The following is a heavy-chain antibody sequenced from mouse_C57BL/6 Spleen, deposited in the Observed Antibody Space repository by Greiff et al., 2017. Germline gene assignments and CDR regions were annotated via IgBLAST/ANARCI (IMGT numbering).Heavy chain of an antibody. Sequence: EVQVVESGGGLVKPGGSLKLSCAASGFTFSSYAMSWVRQTPEKRLAWVATISDGGSYTYYPDNVKGRFTISRDNAKNNLYLQMSHLKSEDTAMYYCAREGYYDYVFDYWGQGTTLTVSS. CDR1: GFTFSSYA. V-gene: IGHV5-4*01. D-gene: IGHD2-4*01. CDR2: ISDGGSYT. CDR3: AREGYYDYVFDY. J-gene: IGHJ2*01.